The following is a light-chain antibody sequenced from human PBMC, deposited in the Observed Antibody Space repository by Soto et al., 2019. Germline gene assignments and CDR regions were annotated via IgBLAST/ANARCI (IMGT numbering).Light chain of an antibody. V-gene: IGKV3-15*01. Sequence: ETVMTQSPATLSVSPGERATLSCRASQNVNSNLAWYQQKPGQAPRLLIYAASTRAAGISARFRGSGSGTEFILTISSLQSEDFAVYYCQHYDNWPPWTFGQGTKVEIK. J-gene: IGKJ1*01. CDR1: QNVNSN. CDR2: AAS. CDR3: QHYDNWPPWT.